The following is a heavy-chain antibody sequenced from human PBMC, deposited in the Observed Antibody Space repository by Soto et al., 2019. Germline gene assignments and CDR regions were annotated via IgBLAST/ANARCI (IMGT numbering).Heavy chain of an antibody. CDR3: ARAYSSSSVFLVYYYYGMDV. D-gene: IGHD6-6*01. Sequence: SETLSLTCAVYCGSFSGYYWSWIRQPPGKGLEWIGEINHSGSTNYNPSLKSRVTISVDTSKNQFSLKLSSVTAADTAVYYCARAYSSSSVFLVYYYYGMDVWGQGTTVTVSS. CDR2: INHSGST. J-gene: IGHJ6*02. V-gene: IGHV4-34*01. CDR1: CGSFSGYY.